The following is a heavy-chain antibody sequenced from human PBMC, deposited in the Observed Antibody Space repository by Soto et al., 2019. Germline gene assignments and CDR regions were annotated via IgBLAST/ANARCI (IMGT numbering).Heavy chain of an antibody. Sequence: QVPLVQSGAEVQKPGSSVKVSCKAAGGTFNSYAIFWVRQAPGQGLEWMGGIIPAFDSPHYAQSFQGRLTLSADMSTSTAHMDLSSLRSDDTAVYYCASGGAGYLDLWGQGTLVTVSS. CDR2: IIPAFDSP. D-gene: IGHD1-26*01. V-gene: IGHV1-69*06. CDR3: ASGGAGYLDL. CDR1: GGTFNSYA. J-gene: IGHJ4*02.